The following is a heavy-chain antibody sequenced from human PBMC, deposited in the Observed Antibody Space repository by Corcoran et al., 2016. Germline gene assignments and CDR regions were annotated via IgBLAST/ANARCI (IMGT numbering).Heavy chain of an antibody. CDR1: GASVSSNSAA. Sequence: QVHLQQSGPGLVKPSQPLSLTSAISGASVSSNSAAWHWIRQSPSRGLEGLGRTYYRSKWYNDYAVSVKSRITINPDTSKNQFSLPLNSVTPEDTAVYYCVREPSRTGTPWFDPWGQGTLVTVSS. V-gene: IGHV6-1*01. J-gene: IGHJ5*02. D-gene: IGHD1-7*01. CDR2: TYYRSKWYN. CDR3: VREPSRTGTPWFDP.